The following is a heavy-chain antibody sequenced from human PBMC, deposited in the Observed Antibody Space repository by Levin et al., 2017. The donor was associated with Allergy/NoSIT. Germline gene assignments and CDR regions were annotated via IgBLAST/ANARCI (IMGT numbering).Heavy chain of an antibody. J-gene: IGHJ4*02. D-gene: IGHD5/OR15-5a*01. Sequence: EASVKVSCKASGYTFTSYDINWVRQATGQGLEYMGRMNPNTGKTAYAQKFKGRVTMTRDTSMTTAYMELSSLRSEDTATYFCARDVYGARDYWGQGTLVTVSS. V-gene: IGHV1-8*01. CDR2: MNPNTGKT. CDR3: ARDVYGARDY. CDR1: GYTFTSYD.